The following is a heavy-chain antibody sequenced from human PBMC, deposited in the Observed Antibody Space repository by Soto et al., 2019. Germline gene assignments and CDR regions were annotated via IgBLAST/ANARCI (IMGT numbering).Heavy chain of an antibody. CDR1: GDSIGSGGFP. D-gene: IGHD2-2*01. Sequence: QVQLQESASGLVETFQTLSLTCTVSGDSIGSGGFPWTWIRQSTGKGLEWIGYVYRTGATSYNPSLXGXXXXXXXXXXXXXXXXXXXXXXXXTAVYFCARDSYAMSSFAFDVWGRGTAVTVSS. J-gene: IGHJ6*02. V-gene: IGHV4-30-2*06. CDR2: VYRTGAT. CDR3: ARDSYAMSSFAFDV.